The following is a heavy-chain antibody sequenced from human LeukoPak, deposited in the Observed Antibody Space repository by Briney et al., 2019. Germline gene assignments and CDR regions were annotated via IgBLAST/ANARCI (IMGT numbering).Heavy chain of an antibody. CDR3: ASQALGYCSGGSCYGGGNNWFDP. Sequence: ASVKVSCKASGYTFTSYGISWVRQAPGQGLEWMGWISAYNGNTNYAQKLQGRVTMTTDTSTSTTYMELRSLRSDDTAVYYCASQALGYCSGGSCYGGGNNWFDPWGQGTLVTVSS. J-gene: IGHJ5*02. CDR1: GYTFTSYG. D-gene: IGHD2-15*01. CDR2: ISAYNGNT. V-gene: IGHV1-18*01.